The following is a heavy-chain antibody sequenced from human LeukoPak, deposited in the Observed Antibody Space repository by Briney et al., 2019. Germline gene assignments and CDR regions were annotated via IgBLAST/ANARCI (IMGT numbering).Heavy chain of an antibody. CDR2: MNPNSGNT. V-gene: IGHV1-8*01. Sequence: ASVKVSCKASGYTFNSQGMNWVRQATGQGLEWMGRMNPNSGNTGYAQNLQGRVTMTRNTSISTAYMELSSLRSEDTAVYYCARDHYYYDSSGYYPFDYWGQGTLVTVSS. CDR3: ARDHYYYDSSGYYPFDY. D-gene: IGHD3-22*01. CDR1: GYTFNSQG. J-gene: IGHJ4*02.